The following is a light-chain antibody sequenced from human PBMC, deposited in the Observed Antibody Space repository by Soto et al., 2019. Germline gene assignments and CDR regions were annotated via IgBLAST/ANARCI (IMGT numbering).Light chain of an antibody. CDR3: QQYNVWPLT. J-gene: IGKJ4*01. CDR2: VAS. Sequence: EIVMTQSPANLSVSPGERATLSGRASQSVSSNLAWYQQKPGQTPKLLIYVASARATGIPARFSGSGSGTECTLTISSLQSEDFAVYYCQQYNVWPLTFGGGTKWEFK. CDR1: QSVSSN. V-gene: IGKV3-15*01.